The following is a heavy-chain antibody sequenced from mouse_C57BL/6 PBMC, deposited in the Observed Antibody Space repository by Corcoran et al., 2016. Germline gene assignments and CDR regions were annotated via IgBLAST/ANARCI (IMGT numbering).Heavy chain of an antibody. CDR3: ARGSSGYLYYFDY. J-gene: IGHJ2*01. D-gene: IGHD3-2*02. Sequence: QVQLKQSGAELVRPGASVKLSCKASGYTFTDYYINWVRQRPGQGLEWIARIYPGSGNTYYNEKFKGKATLTAEKSSSTAYMQLSSLTSEDSAVDCCARGSSGYLYYFDYWGQGTTLTVSS. V-gene: IGHV1-76*01. CDR2: IYPGSGNT. CDR1: GYTFTDYY.